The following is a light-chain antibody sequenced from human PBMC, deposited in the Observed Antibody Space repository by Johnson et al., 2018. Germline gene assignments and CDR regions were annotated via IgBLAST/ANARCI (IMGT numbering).Light chain of an antibody. Sequence: QSVLTQPPSVSAAPGQKVTISCSGSSSNIGNNYVSWYQQLPGTAPKLLIYETNKRPSGIPDRFSGSKSGTSATLGITGLQTGDDADYYCGTWDSSLSAGNVFGTGTKVTVL. CDR3: GTWDSSLSAGNV. CDR1: SSNIGNNY. CDR2: ETN. V-gene: IGLV1-51*02. J-gene: IGLJ1*01.